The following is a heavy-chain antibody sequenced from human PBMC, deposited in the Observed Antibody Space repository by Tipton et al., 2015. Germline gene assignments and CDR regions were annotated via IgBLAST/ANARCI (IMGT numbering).Heavy chain of an antibody. J-gene: IGHJ4*02. CDR1: GDSVSSNSAT. V-gene: IGHV6-1*01. Sequence: GLVKPSQSLSLTCGISGDSVSSNSATWNWFRRSPSRGLEWLGRTYYRSKWYNDYAVSVKSRITINPDTSKNQLSLQLNSVTPEDTAVYYCARHYCSGDTCYLFDYRGQGPLVPVSS. D-gene: IGHD2-15*01. CDR2: TYYRSKWYN. CDR3: ARHYCSGDTCYLFDY.